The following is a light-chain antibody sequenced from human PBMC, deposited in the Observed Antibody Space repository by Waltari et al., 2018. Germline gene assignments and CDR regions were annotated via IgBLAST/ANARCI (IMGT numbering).Light chain of an antibody. CDR1: QSVSSN. Sequence: EIVMTQSPATLSVSPGEGATLSCRASQSVSSNLAWYQPKPGQAPRLLIFGASRRASGIPARFSGSGSGTEFTLTISSLQSEDFALYYCQQYHDWPPYTFGQGTKLEIK. CDR3: QQYHDWPPYT. J-gene: IGKJ2*01. V-gene: IGKV3-15*01. CDR2: GAS.